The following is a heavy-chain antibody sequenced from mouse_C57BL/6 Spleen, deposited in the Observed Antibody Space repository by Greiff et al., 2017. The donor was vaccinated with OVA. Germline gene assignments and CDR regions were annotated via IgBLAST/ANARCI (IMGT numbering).Heavy chain of an antibody. J-gene: IGHJ2*01. Sequence: QVQLKESGAELVRPGTSVKVSCKASGYAFTNYLIEWVKQRPGQGLEWIGVINPGSGGTNYNEKFKGKATLTADKSSSTAYMQLSSLTSEDSAVYFCARVGSSYEGYYFDYWGQGTTLTVSS. V-gene: IGHV1-54*01. D-gene: IGHD1-1*01. CDR1: GYAFTNYL. CDR3: ARVGSSYEGYYFDY. CDR2: INPGSGGT.